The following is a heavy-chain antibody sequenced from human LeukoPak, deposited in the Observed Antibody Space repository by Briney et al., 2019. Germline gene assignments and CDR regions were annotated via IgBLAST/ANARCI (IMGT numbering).Heavy chain of an antibody. V-gene: IGHV4-59*01. CDR3: ASAFWGSSGWYLDY. J-gene: IGHJ4*02. D-gene: IGHD6-19*01. CDR1: GGSISSYY. CDR2: TYYSGST. Sequence: PSETLSLTCTVSGGSISSYYWSWIRQPPGKGLEWIGYTYYSGSTNYNPSLKSRVTISVDTSKNQFSLKLSSVTAADTAVYYCASAFWGSSGWYLDYWGQGTLVTVSS.